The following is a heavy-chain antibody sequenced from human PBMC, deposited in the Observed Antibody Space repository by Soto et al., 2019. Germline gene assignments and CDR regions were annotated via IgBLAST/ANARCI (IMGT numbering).Heavy chain of an antibody. J-gene: IGHJ4*02. CDR2: IYYSGST. Sequence: PSETLSLTCTVSGCSIYSYYWSWIRQPPGKGLEWIGYIYYSGSTNYNPSLKSRVTISVDTSKNQFSLKLNSVTAADTAVYYCARDSSLGFPDYWGQGTRVTVAS. V-gene: IGHV4-59*01. CDR3: ARDSSLGFPDY. D-gene: IGHD3-16*01. CDR1: GCSIYSYY.